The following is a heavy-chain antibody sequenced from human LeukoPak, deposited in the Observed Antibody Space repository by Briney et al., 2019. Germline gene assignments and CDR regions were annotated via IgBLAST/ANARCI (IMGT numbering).Heavy chain of an antibody. CDR2: FDPEDGES. Sequence: ASVKVSCKVSGYTLRELSMHWVRQAPAKGLQWMGVFDPEDGESIIAQKFQGRLTMTEDTPTDAAYMELSSLTSEDTAMYYCATGHCNTSSCYYYYMDVWGKGTTVTVSS. V-gene: IGHV1-24*01. J-gene: IGHJ6*03. CDR3: ATGHCNTSSCYYYYMDV. D-gene: IGHD2/OR15-2a*01. CDR1: GYTLRELS.